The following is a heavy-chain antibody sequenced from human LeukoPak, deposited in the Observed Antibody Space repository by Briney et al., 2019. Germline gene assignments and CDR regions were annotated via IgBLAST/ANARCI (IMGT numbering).Heavy chain of an antibody. Sequence: PGGSLRLSCAASGFTFSSYWMSWVRQAPGKGLEWVGFVRSKTYGGTTEFAASVKGRFTISRDDSKSIAYLQMNSLKTEDTALYYCTHDSSGYNYYFDYWGQGTLVTVSS. D-gene: IGHD3-22*01. CDR2: VRSKTYGGTT. CDR1: GFTFSSYW. J-gene: IGHJ4*02. CDR3: THDSSGYNYYFDY. V-gene: IGHV3-49*04.